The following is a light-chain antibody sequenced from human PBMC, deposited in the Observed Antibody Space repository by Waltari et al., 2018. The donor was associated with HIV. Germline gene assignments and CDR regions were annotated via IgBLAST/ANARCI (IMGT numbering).Light chain of an antibody. J-gene: IGLJ2*01. V-gene: IGLV1-44*01. Sequence: QSVLTQPPSASGTPGQRVTISCSGSSSNIGSNTVNWYQQLPGTAPKLLNYSNNQRPAGVPDRFSVSKSGTSASLAISGLQSEDEADYYCAAWDDSLNGHVVFGGGTKLTVL. CDR1: SSNIGSNT. CDR3: AAWDDSLNGHVV. CDR2: SNN.